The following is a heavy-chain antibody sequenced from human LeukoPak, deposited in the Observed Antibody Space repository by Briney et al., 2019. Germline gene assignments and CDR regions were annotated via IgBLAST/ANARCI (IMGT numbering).Heavy chain of an antibody. Sequence: PGGSLRLSCAASGFTLRSYWMSWVRQAPGKGLEGVANINQGGSVQYYMDSVKGRFTISRDDAKNSLYVQMNSLRDEDTAVYYCARVEYSGWNLEYWGQGTLVTVSS. V-gene: IGHV3-7*01. D-gene: IGHD5-12*01. CDR3: ARVEYSGWNLEY. CDR1: GFTLRSYW. J-gene: IGHJ4*02. CDR2: INQGGSVQ.